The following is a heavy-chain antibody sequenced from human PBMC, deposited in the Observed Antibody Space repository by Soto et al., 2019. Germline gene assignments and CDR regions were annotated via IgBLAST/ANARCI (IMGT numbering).Heavy chain of an antibody. CDR2: IYYSGST. CDR1: GGSISSSSYY. J-gene: IGHJ4*02. CDR3: ARRLRGSSPFDY. D-gene: IGHD6-6*01. V-gene: IGHV4-39*01. Sequence: QLQLQESGPGLVKPSETLSLTCTVSGGSISSSSYYWGWIRQPPGKGLEWIGSIYYSGSTYYNPSLKSRVTISVDTSKNQFSLKLSSVTAADTAVYYCARRLRGSSPFDYWGQGTLVTVSS.